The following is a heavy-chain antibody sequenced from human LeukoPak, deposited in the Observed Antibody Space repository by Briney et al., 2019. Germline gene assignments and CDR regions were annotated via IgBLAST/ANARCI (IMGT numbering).Heavy chain of an antibody. CDR2: NNPDNGGT. D-gene: IGHD5-12*01. CDR1: GYTFTGYY. Sequence: GASVKVSCKASGYTFTGYYMHWVRQAPGQGLERMGWNNPDNGGTNYAQKFQGRVTMTRDMSISTAYMELSRLRSDDTAVYYCARDPSNSGYDYLYYFDYWGQGTLVTVSS. V-gene: IGHV1-2*02. J-gene: IGHJ4*02. CDR3: ARDPSNSGYDYLYYFDY.